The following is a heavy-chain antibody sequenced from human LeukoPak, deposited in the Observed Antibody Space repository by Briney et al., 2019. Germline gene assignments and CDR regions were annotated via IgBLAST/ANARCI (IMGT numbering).Heavy chain of an antibody. J-gene: IGHJ5*02. D-gene: IGHD3-3*02. CDR2: IYNNGYSGST. CDR3: AGHPRISWFDP. Sequence: SETLSLTCTVSGGSISSYYWSWIRQPPGKGLEWIGYIYNNGYSGSTNYNPSLKSRVTISVDTSKGQFSLKLTSVTAADTAVYHCAGHPRISWFDPWGQGTLVTVSS. V-gene: IGHV4-59*08. CDR1: GGSISSYY.